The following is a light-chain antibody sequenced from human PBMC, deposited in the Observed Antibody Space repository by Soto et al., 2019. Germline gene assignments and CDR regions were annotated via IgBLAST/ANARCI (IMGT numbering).Light chain of an antibody. CDR3: QHFKSFPIT. Sequence: AIQLTQSSSSLSASVGDRVTTTCPASQGISTLLAWHQQKPGKAPKVMIYESSLLQSGVPSRFSGSGSGTDFTLTISSLQPEDVATYYCQHFKSFPITFGQGTRLEI. CDR2: ESS. V-gene: IGKV1-13*02. J-gene: IGKJ5*01. CDR1: QGISTL.